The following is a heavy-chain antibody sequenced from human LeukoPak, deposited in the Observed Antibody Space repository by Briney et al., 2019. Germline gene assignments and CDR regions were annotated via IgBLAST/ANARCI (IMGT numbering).Heavy chain of an antibody. CDR3: AQDRAWGAYAY. D-gene: IGHD2-21*01. J-gene: IGHJ4*02. V-gene: IGHV3-23*01. Sequence: GGTLRLSCAASGFTFSNYGMNWVRQAPGKGLEWVSGSASTGRTYYADSVKGRFTIYRDNSKNTLYLQMNSLRAEDTAIYHCAQDRAWGAYAYWGQGALVTVSS. CDR2: SASTGRT. CDR1: GFTFSNYG.